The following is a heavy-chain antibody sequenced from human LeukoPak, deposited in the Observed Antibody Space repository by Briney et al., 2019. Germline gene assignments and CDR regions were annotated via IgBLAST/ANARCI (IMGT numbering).Heavy chain of an antibody. V-gene: IGHV4-39*01. D-gene: IGHD3-3*01. CDR2: LYHSGST. CDR3: ARQGDSTKGYYLDWFDP. Sequence: SETLSLTCTVSGDSISASDYHWGWMRQPPGKGPEWIGTLYHSGSTHYNPSLESRITISVDTSKNQFSLKLYSVTAADTAVYYCARQGDSTKGYYLDWFDPWGQGTLVIVSS. CDR1: GDSISASDYH. J-gene: IGHJ5*02.